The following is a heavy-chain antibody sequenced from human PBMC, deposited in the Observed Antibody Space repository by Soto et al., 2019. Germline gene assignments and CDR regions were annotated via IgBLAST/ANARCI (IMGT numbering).Heavy chain of an antibody. J-gene: IGHJ4*02. CDR2: IIPIFGTA. CDR3: ARDVRPVGYCSGGSCYPDY. CDR1: GGTFSSYA. V-gene: IGHV1-69*05. Sequence: SVKVSCKASGGTFSSYAISWVRQAPGQGLEWMGGIIPIFGTANYAQKFQGWVTMTRDTSISTAYMELSSLRSEDTAVYYCARDVRPVGYCSGGSCYPDYWGQGSLVTVSS. D-gene: IGHD2-15*01.